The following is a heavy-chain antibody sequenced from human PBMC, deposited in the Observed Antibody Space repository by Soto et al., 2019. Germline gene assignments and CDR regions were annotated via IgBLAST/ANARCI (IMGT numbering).Heavy chain of an antibody. CDR3: ARDLFSGVGARRYYYYYGMDV. V-gene: IGHV6-1*01. J-gene: IGHJ6*02. Sequence: SQTLSLTCAISGDSVFINSAAWSLIRQSPSRGLEWLGRTYYRSKWYNDYAVSVKSRITINPDTSKNQFSLQLNSVTPEDTAVYYCARDLFSGVGARRYYYYYGMDVWGQGTTVTVSS. CDR2: TYYRSKWYN. CDR1: GDSVFINSAA. D-gene: IGHD1-26*01.